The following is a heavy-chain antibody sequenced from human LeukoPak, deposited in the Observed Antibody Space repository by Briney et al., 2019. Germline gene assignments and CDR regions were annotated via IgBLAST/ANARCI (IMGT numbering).Heavy chain of an antibody. CDR1: GFTVRTHS. CDR2: IYGGGST. V-gene: IGHV3-53*01. CDR3: ASAREYCGGAECYEYFQH. D-gene: IGHD2-21*01. J-gene: IGHJ1*01. Sequence: GGSLRLSCAASGFTVRTHSMSWVRQAPGKGLEWVSVIYGGGSTYYADSLNGRFTISRDSSKNTLFLQMNSLRAEDTALYYCASAREYCGGAECYEYFQHWGQGTLVTVSS.